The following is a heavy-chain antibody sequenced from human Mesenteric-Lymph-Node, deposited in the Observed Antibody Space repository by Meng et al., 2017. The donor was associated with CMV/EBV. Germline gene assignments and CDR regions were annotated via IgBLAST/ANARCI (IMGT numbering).Heavy chain of an antibody. CDR3: ARGYCDANGCYPTNADI. D-gene: IGHD2-2*01. CDR1: GTFRSYA. Sequence: GTFRSYAINRGRQAPGQGLACMGGIIPILDITKHAQKFQDRVTITADKSTSTASMELGRLRTEDTAVYYCARGYCDANGCYPTNADIWGQGTLVTVSS. CDR2: IIPILDIT. J-gene: IGHJ3*02. V-gene: IGHV1-69*10.